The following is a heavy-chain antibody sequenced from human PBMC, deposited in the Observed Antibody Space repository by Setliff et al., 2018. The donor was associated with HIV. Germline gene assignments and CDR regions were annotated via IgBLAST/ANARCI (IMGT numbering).Heavy chain of an antibody. CDR1: GGSFSNYA. D-gene: IGHD3-10*01. J-gene: IGHJ5*02. V-gene: IGHV1-69*13. Sequence: SVKVSCKASGGSFSNYAFSWVRQAPGQGLEWMGGFVPMFGSANYAQKFQGRLTITADESTTTVYMELSRFRSEDTAAYYCARGRYYDSGTYFTETWGRGTLVTVSS. CDR3: ARGRYYDSGTYFTET. CDR2: FVPMFGSA.